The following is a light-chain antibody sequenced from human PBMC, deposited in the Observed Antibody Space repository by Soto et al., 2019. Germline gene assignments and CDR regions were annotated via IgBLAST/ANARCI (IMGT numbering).Light chain of an antibody. V-gene: IGKV1-5*03. Sequence: DIQMTQSPSTLSASVGDRVIITCRASQSISSWLAWYQQKPGKAPKLLIYKASSLESRVPSRFSGSGSGTEFTLTISSLQPDDFATYYCQQYSTYSTFGQGTRLEIK. CDR1: QSISSW. CDR3: QQYSTYST. CDR2: KAS. J-gene: IGKJ5*01.